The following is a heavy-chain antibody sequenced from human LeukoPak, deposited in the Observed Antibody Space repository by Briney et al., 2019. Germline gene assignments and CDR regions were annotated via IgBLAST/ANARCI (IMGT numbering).Heavy chain of an antibody. J-gene: IGHJ4*02. Sequence: GGSLRLSCAASGFTVSSNYMSWVRQAPGKGLEWVSVICSGGSTYYADSVKGRFTISRDNSKNTLYLQMNSLRAENTALYYSARDGFYDSSGYWMGQDYWGQGTLVTVSS. D-gene: IGHD3-22*01. V-gene: IGHV3-53*01. CDR3: ARDGFYDSSGYWMGQDY. CDR2: ICSGGST. CDR1: GFTVSSNY.